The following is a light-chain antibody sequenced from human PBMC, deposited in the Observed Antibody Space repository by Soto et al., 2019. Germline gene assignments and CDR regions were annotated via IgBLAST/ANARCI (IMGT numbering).Light chain of an antibody. CDR3: QHSNHLPL. V-gene: IGKV1-33*01. Sequence: DIQMTQSPPSLSASVGHRVTITCQASQDIGTYLNWYQHKPGKAPNLVIYDASNLETGVPSRFSGGGSGTDFTFTISSLRPEDIATYYCQHSNHLPLFGPGTKVDF. CDR2: DAS. CDR1: QDIGTY. J-gene: IGKJ3*01.